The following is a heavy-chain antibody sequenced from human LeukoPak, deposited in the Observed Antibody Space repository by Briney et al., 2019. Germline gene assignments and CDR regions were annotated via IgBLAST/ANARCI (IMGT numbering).Heavy chain of an antibody. V-gene: IGHV3-11*01. Sequence: SSSGSTIYSADSVKGRFTISRDNAKNSLYLQMNSLRAEDTAVYYCARAPSGVSFDYWGQGTLVTVSS. CDR2: SSSGSTI. J-gene: IGHJ4*02. CDR3: ARAPSGVSFDY. D-gene: IGHD1-26*01.